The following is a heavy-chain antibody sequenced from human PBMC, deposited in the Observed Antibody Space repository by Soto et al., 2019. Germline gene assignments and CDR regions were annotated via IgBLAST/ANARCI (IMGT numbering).Heavy chain of an antibody. CDR2: ISSSGSTI. D-gene: IGHD4-17*01. V-gene: IGHV3-11*01. CDR3: ARDIPYGDYGYYYYYMDV. CDR1: GFTFSDYY. J-gene: IGHJ6*03. Sequence: GGSLRLSCAASGFTFSDYYMSWIRQAPGKGLEWVSYISSSGSTIYYADSVKGRFTISRDNAKNSLYLQMNSLRAEDTAVYYCARDIPYGDYGYYYYYMDVWGKGTTVTVSS.